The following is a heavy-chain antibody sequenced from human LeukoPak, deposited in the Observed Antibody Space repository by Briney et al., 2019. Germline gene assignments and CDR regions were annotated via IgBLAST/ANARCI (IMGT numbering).Heavy chain of an antibody. CDR3: AKQRGIYLDFDY. CDR1: GLSFSRYA. J-gene: IGHJ4*02. CDR2: INGNGGYS. Sequence: GGSLRLSCTASGLSFSRYAMSWVRQAPGKGLEWVSGINGNGGYSYNADSVKGRFTISRDNSKNTLSLQMDSLRAEDTAVYYCAKQRGIYLDFDYWGQGTLVTVSS. V-gene: IGHV3-23*01. D-gene: IGHD1-26*01.